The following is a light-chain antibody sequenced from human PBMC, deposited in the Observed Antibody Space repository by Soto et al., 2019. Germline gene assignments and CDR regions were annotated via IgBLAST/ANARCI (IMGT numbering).Light chain of an antibody. CDR2: GTS. CDR1: QTVDSNN. J-gene: IGKJ2*03. V-gene: IGKV3-20*01. Sequence: EIVLTQSPGNLSLSPGERATLSCRASQTVDSNNFAWYQQKPGQAPRLLIYGTSSWATGIPDRFSGSGSGTDFTLTISRLAPADFAVYYCQQYGSSPYSFGQGTKLEIK. CDR3: QQYGSSPYS.